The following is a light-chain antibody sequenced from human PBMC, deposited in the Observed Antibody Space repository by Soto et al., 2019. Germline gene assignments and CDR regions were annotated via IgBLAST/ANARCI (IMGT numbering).Light chain of an antibody. CDR1: SSDVGGYNR. Sequence: QSVLTQPASVSGSPGQSITISCTGTSSDVGGYNRVSWYQQHPGKAPKLMIYDVTIRPSGVSNRFSGSKSGNTASLTISGLQAEDEAEYYGSSYTTSSTLEGVFGTGTKLTVL. J-gene: IGLJ1*01. CDR3: SSYTTSSTLEGV. V-gene: IGLV2-14*01. CDR2: DVT.